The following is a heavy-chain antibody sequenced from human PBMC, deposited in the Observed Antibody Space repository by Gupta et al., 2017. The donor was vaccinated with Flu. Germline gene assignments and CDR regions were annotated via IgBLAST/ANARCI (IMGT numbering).Heavy chain of an antibody. V-gene: IGHV4-61*02. Sequence: QVQLQESGPGLVTPSQTLSLTCTGSGCSISSGRYEWSWTRQPAGKGLEWIGRIYTRGSTNYNPSLKSRVTISVDTSKNQFSLKLSSVTAADTAVYYCARVGSSGWYPDAFDIWGQGTMVTVSS. CDR1: GCSISSGRYE. CDR3: ARVGSSGWYPDAFDI. D-gene: IGHD6-19*01. CDR2: IYTRGST. J-gene: IGHJ3*02.